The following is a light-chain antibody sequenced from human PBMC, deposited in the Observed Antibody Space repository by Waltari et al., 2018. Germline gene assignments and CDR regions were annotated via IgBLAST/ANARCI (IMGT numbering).Light chain of an antibody. CDR3: QQRSNWPLT. CDR1: QSVSRY. V-gene: IGKV3-11*01. Sequence: EIVLTQSPATLSLSPGERVTLSCRASQSVSRYLVWYQQKPGQAPRLLIYDASNRATGIPARFTGSGSGTDFTLTISSLEPEDFAVYYCQQRSNWPLTFGGGTKVEIK. J-gene: IGKJ4*01. CDR2: DAS.